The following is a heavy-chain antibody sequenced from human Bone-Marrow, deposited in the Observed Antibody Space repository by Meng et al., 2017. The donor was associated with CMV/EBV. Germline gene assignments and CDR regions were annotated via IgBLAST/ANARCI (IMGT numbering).Heavy chain of an antibody. J-gene: IGHJ5*02. Sequence: GSLRLSCAVYGGSFSGYYWGRIRQPPGKGLECIGSVYYSGNTSYNPSLKSRVTISVDTSKNQFSLKLSSVTAADTAVYYCARHGFGVPWGWFDPWGQGTLVTVSS. V-gene: IGHV4-39*01. CDR2: VYYSGNT. CDR1: GGSFSGYY. D-gene: IGHD3-3*01. CDR3: ARHGFGVPWGWFDP.